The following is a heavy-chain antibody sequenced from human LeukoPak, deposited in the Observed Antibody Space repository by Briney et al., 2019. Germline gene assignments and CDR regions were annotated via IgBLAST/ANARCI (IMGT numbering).Heavy chain of an antibody. J-gene: IGHJ4*02. V-gene: IGHV4-4*07. Sequence: SETLSLTCTVSGGSISSYYWNWIRQPAGKGLEWIGRIQTSGITNYNPSLKSRVTMSVDMSKNQFSLKLSSVTAADTAVYYCARDTYYYDSSGLTTIDYWGQGTLVTVSS. CDR3: ARDTYYYDSSGLTTIDY. D-gene: IGHD3-22*01. CDR1: GGSISSYY. CDR2: IQTSGIT.